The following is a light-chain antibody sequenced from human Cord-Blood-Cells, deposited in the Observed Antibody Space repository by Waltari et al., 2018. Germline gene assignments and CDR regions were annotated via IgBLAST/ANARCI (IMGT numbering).Light chain of an antibody. V-gene: IGLV3-19*01. J-gene: IGLJ3*02. Sequence: SSELTQDPAVSVALGQTVRITCQGDSLRSYYASWYQQKPGQAPVLVIYGKNNRPSGIPDRFSGSSSGNTASLTICGAHAEDEADCYGNSRDSSGNQVVFGGGTKLTVL. CDR3: NSRDSSGNQVV. CDR1: SLRSYY. CDR2: GKN.